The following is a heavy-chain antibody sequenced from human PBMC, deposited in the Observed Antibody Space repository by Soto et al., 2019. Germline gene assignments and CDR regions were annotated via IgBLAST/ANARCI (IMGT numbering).Heavy chain of an antibody. Sequence: QVPLVQSGAEVKKPGASVKVSCKASGYTFTSYDINWVRQATGQGLEWMGWMNPNSGNTGYAQKFQGRVTMTRNTSISTAYMELSSLRSEDTAVYYCARGLDYYYDSSGPPGYWGQGTLVTVSS. CDR2: MNPNSGNT. V-gene: IGHV1-8*01. CDR3: ARGLDYYYDSSGPPGY. D-gene: IGHD3-22*01. CDR1: GYTFTSYD. J-gene: IGHJ4*02.